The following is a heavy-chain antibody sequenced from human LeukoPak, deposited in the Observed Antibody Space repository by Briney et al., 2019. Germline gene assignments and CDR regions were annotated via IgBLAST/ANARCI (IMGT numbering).Heavy chain of an antibody. Sequence: VASVKVSCKASGYTFIDYYMHWVRQAPGQGLEWMGRINPSSGGTNYAQKFQGRVTMTRDTSISTAYMELSRLRSDDTAVYYCARDDNSGYYSGPWGRGTLVTVSS. CDR3: ARDDNSGYYSGP. CDR2: INPSSGGT. J-gene: IGHJ5*02. V-gene: IGHV1-2*06. CDR1: GYTFIDYY. D-gene: IGHD3-22*01.